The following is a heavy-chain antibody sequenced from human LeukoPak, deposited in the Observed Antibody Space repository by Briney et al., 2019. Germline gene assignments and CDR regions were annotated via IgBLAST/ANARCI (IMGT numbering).Heavy chain of an antibody. CDR2: ISVYNGNT. D-gene: IGHD3-10*01. V-gene: IGHV1-18*01. CDR3: VRDNAGVFDY. CDR1: GYTFTNYE. J-gene: IGHJ4*02. Sequence: ASLKVSCKASGYTFTNYEISWVRQAPGQGLEWMGWISVYNGNTKNAQKLQGRVTMTTDTSASTAYVEVRSLRSDDTAVYYCVRDNAGVFDYWGQGSLVTVSS.